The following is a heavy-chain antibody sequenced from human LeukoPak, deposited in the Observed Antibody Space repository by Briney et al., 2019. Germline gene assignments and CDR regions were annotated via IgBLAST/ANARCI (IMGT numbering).Heavy chain of an antibody. J-gene: IGHJ6*03. CDR1: GFTFSSYA. V-gene: IGHV3-23*01. CDR2: ISGSGGST. D-gene: IGHD6-19*01. Sequence: QPGGSLRLSCAASGFTFSSYAMSWVRQAPGKGLEWVSAISGSGGSTYYADSVKGRFTISRDNSKNTLYLQMNSLRAEDTAVYYCASRGPIAVAGTYHYYYYYYMDVWGKGTTVTVSS. CDR3: ASRGPIAVAGTYHYYYYYYMDV.